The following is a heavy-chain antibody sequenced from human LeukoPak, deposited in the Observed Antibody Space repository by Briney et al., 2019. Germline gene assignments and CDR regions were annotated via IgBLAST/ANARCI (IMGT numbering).Heavy chain of an antibody. CDR2: ISAYNGNT. Sequence: ASVKLSCTSSGYTFTSYGISWVRQAPGPGLEWMEWISAYNGNTNYAQKLKVRVTMTTDTSTSKAYMELRSMRSDDTAVYYCARDLVRYCSGGSCYGIDYWGQGTLVTVSS. J-gene: IGHJ4*02. CDR3: ARDLVRYCSGGSCYGIDY. CDR1: GYTFTSYG. D-gene: IGHD2-15*01. V-gene: IGHV1-18*04.